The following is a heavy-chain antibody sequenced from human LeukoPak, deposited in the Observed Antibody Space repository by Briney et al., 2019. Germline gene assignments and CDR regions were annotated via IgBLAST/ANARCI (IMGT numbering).Heavy chain of an antibody. CDR3: ATCGYSYNCYPDY. CDR1: GFTFSSYA. Sequence: PGGSLRLSCAASGFTFSSYAMSWVRQAPGKGLEWVSGISGSGGSTYYADSVKGRFTISRDNSKNTLYLQMNSLRAEDTAVYYCATCGYSYNCYPDYWGQGTLVTVSS. CDR2: ISGSGGST. V-gene: IGHV3-23*01. D-gene: IGHD5-18*01. J-gene: IGHJ4*02.